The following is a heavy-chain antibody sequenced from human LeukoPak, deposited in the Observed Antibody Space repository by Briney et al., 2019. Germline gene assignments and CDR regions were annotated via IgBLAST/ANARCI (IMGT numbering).Heavy chain of an antibody. D-gene: IGHD6-13*01. J-gene: IGHJ4*02. V-gene: IGHV1-2*02. CDR3: ARDVDATAALDY. CDR2: INPDSGAT. CDR1: GYTFTAYY. Sequence: GASVRVSCKASGYTFTAYYMHWVRQAPGQGLEWMGWINPDSGATRYAQNFQGGVTMTRGTSITTAYMELSGLRSDDTAAYYCARDVDATAALDYWGPGTLVTVSS.